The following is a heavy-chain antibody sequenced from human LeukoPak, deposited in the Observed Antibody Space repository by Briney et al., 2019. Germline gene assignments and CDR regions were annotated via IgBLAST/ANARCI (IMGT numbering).Heavy chain of an antibody. J-gene: IGHJ5*02. CDR1: GYTFTGYY. V-gene: IGHV7-4-1*02. D-gene: IGHD1-1*01. CDR2: INTNTGNP. CDR3: ARDTTPNDLWFDP. Sequence: ASVKVSCKASGYTFTGYYMHWVRQAPGQGLEWMGWINTNTGNPTYAQGFTGRFVFSLDTSVSTAYLQISSLKAEDTAVYYCARDTTPNDLWFDPWGQGTLVTVSS.